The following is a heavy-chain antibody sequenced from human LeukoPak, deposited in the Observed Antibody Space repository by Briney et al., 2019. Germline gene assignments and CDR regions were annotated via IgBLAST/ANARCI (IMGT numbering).Heavy chain of an antibody. CDR1: GGXXSGXY. CDR2: VNDSGST. Sequence: TLSLTCAVYGGXXSGXYWSWIRQPPAKGLEWIGEVNDSGSTNYNPSLKSRVTISVDTSKNQFSLKLSSVTAADTAVYYCASRGTGYCTNGVCSTTPPGGYWGQGTLVTVSS. D-gene: IGHD2-8*01. J-gene: IGHJ4*02. CDR3: ASRGTGYCTNGVCSTTPPGGY. V-gene: IGHV4-34*01.